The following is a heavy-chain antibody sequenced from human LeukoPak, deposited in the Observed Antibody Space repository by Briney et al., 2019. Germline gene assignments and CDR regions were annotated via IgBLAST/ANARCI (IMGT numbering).Heavy chain of an antibody. V-gene: IGHV4-61*01. CDR1: GGSVSSGSNY. CDR2: IYYSGST. Sequence: PWETLSLTCTVSGGSVSSGSNYWSWIRQSPGKGLEWIGYIYYSGSTNYTPSLKSRVTISVDTSKNQFSLKLTSVTAADTAVYYCARDRYYYDSGSYFYFDLWGRGTLVTVSS. D-gene: IGHD3-22*01. CDR3: ARDRYYYDSGSYFYFDL. J-gene: IGHJ2*01.